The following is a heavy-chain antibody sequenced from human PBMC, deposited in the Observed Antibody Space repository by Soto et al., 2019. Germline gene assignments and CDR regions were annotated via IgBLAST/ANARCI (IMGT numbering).Heavy chain of an antibody. J-gene: IGHJ4*02. CDR3: ARAVGWVAAAANDY. Sequence: QVQLVQSGAEVKKRGSSVKVSCKASGGTFSSYAISWVRQAPGQGLEWMGGIIPIFGTANYAQKFQGRVTIAAGQSTSTAYLELSSLRSEDTAVYYCARAVGWVAAAANDYWGQGTLVTVSS. D-gene: IGHD2-15*01. CDR2: IIPIFGTA. CDR1: GGTFSSYA. V-gene: IGHV1-69*12.